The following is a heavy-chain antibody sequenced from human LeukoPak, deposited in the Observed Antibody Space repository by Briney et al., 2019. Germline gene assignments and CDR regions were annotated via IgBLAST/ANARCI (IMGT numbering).Heavy chain of an antibody. Sequence: GGSLRLSCAASGFTFSSNYMSWVRQAPGKGLEWVSVIYSGGSTYYADSVKGRFTISRDNSKNTLYLQMNSLRAEDTAVYYCAREEGGYCSSTSCYLFGAFDIWGQGTMVTVSS. CDR3: AREEGGYCSSTSCYLFGAFDI. CDR1: GFTFSSNY. D-gene: IGHD2-2*01. J-gene: IGHJ3*02. V-gene: IGHV3-66*02. CDR2: IYSGGST.